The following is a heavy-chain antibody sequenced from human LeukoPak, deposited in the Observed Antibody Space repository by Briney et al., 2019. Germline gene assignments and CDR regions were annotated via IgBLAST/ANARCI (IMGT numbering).Heavy chain of an antibody. CDR1: GGSISSGGYS. Sequence: SQTLSLTCAVSGGSISSGGYSWSWIRQPPGKGLEWIGEINHSGSTNYNPSLKSRVTISVDTSKNQFSLKLSSVTAADTAVYYCARCRVLSDAFDIWGQGTMVTVSS. CDR2: INHSGST. V-gene: IGHV4-30-2*01. J-gene: IGHJ3*02. D-gene: IGHD1-1*01. CDR3: ARCRVLSDAFDI.